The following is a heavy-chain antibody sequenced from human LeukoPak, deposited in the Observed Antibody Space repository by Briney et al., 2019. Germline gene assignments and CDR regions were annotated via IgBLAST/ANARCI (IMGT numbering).Heavy chain of an antibody. Sequence: PSETLSLTCAVYGGSFSGYYWSWIRQPPGKGLEWIGEINHSGSTNYNPSLKSRVTISVDTSKNQFSLKLSSVTAADTAVYYCARGVIFDQAYFFDYWGQGTLVTVSS. CDR3: ARGVIFDQAYFFDY. V-gene: IGHV4-34*01. CDR2: INHSGST. J-gene: IGHJ4*02. CDR1: GGSFSGYY. D-gene: IGHD2-21*01.